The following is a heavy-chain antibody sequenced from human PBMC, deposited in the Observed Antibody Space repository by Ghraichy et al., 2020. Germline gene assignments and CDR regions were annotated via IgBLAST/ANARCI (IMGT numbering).Heavy chain of an antibody. V-gene: IGHV4-31*03. CDR1: GGSISSGGYY. J-gene: IGHJ5*02. CDR2: IYYSGST. CDR3: ASEYYYDSTGIRWFDP. Sequence: TLSLTCTVSGGSISSGGYYWSWIRQHPGKGLEWIGYIYYSGSTYYNPSLKSRDTISVDTSKNQFSLKLSSVTAADTAVYYCASEYYYDSTGIRWFDPWGQGTLVTVSS. D-gene: IGHD3-22*01.